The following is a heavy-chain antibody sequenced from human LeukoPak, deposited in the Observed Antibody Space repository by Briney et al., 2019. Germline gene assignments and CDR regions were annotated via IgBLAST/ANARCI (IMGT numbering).Heavy chain of an antibody. Sequence: GGSLRLSCAASGFTFTDCYMAWMRQAPGKGRQGVSSLDRGRDCSAHPDSVEGRSTISRDNDKHSLHLLMNSLTADDTAAYYCAREVGTSRAFDIWGQGTLVTVSS. V-gene: IGHV3-11*01. CDR3: AREVGTSRAFDI. CDR1: GFTFTDCY. CDR2: LDRGRDCS. D-gene: IGHD2-2*01. J-gene: IGHJ3*02.